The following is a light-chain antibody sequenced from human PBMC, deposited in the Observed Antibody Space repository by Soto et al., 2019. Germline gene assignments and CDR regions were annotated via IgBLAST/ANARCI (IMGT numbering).Light chain of an antibody. CDR2: SSS. CDR1: QGISSY. V-gene: IGKV1-9*01. CDR3: QQANSFPLT. Sequence: DIELPQAPFFLSASVGARVTITCRASQGISSYLAAYQQKPGKAPKLLIYSSSTLQSGVPSSFSGSGSGTEFTLTISSLQPEDFATYYCQQANSFPLTFGGGTKVDIK. J-gene: IGKJ4*01.